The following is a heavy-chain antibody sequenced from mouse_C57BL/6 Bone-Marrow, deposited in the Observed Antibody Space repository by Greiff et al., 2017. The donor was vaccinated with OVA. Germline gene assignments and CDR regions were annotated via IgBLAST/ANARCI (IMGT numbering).Heavy chain of an antibody. Sequence: VQLQQSGAELVMPGASVKLSCKASGYTFTSYWMHWVKQRPGQGLEWIGEIDPSDSYTNYNQKFKGKSTLTVDKSSSTAYMQLSSLTSEDSAVYYCASYYYAMDYWGQGTSVTVSS. CDR1: GYTFTSYW. J-gene: IGHJ4*01. V-gene: IGHV1-69*01. CDR3: ASYYYAMDY. CDR2: IDPSDSYT.